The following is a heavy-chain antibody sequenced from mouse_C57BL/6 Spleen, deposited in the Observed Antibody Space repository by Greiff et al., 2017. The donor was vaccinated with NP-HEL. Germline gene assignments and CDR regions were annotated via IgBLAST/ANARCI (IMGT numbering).Heavy chain of an antibody. V-gene: IGHV1-82*01. CDR2: IYPGDGDT. J-gene: IGHJ2*01. CDR1: GYAFSSSW. D-gene: IGHD4-1*01. CDR3: ARFDWDY. Sequence: QVQLQQSGPELVKPGASVKISCKASGYAFSSSWMNWVKQRPGKGLEWIGRIYPGDGDTNYNGKFKGKATLTADKSSSTAYMQLSSLTSEDSAVYFGARFDWDYWGQGTTLTVSS.